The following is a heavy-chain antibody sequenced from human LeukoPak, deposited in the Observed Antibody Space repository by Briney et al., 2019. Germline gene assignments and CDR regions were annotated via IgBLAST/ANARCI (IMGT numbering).Heavy chain of an antibody. CDR1: GFTFSSYA. CDR2: TSSDGNIK. CDR3: ARPVGGQQLVD. J-gene: IGHJ4*02. Sequence: PGRSLRLSCAASGFTFSSYAMRWVRQAPGKGLEWVAVTSSDGNIKYYADSVKGRFTISRDNAKNSLYLQMNSLRDEDTAVYYCARPVGGQQLVDWGKGTMVTVSS. V-gene: IGHV3-30-3*01. D-gene: IGHD6-13*01.